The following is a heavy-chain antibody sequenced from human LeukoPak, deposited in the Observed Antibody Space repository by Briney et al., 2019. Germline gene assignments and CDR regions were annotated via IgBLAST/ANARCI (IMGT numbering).Heavy chain of an antibody. CDR3: ARGFRPARLRGEAFDI. J-gene: IGHJ3*02. CDR2: IIPIFGTA. Sequence: GASVKVSCKASGGTFSSYAISWVRQAPGQGLEWMGGIIPIFGTANYAQKFQGRVTITTDESTSTAYMELSSLRSEDTAVYYCARGFRPARLRGEAFDIWGQRTMVTVSS. V-gene: IGHV1-69*05. CDR1: GGTFSSYA. D-gene: IGHD6-6*01.